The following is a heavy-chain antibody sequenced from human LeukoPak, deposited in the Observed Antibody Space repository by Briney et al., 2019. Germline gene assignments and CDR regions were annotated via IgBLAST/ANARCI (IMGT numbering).Heavy chain of an antibody. V-gene: IGHV1-2*02. CDR3: ARGEWEVGSFDY. D-gene: IGHD1-26*01. CDR1: GYIFTGYY. CDR2: INPNSGDT. Sequence: GASVRVSCKASGYIFTGYYMHWVRQAPGQGLEWMGWINPNSGDTNYAQKFQGRVTITADKSTSTAYMELSSLRSEDTAVYYCARGEWEVGSFDYWGQGTLVTVSS. J-gene: IGHJ4*02.